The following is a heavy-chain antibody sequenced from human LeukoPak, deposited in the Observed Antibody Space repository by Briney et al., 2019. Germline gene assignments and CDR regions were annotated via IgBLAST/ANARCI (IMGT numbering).Heavy chain of an antibody. CDR2: IYYSGST. D-gene: IGHD1-26*01. CDR3: ARERSGSSWGYYMDV. CDR1: GGSISSSSYY. V-gene: IGHV4-39*07. J-gene: IGHJ6*03. Sequence: PSETLSLTCTVSGGSISSSSYYWGWIRQPPGKGLEWIGSIYYSGSTYYNPSLKSRVTISVDTSKNQFSLKLSSVTAADTAVYYCARERSGSSWGYYMDVWGKGTTVTVSS.